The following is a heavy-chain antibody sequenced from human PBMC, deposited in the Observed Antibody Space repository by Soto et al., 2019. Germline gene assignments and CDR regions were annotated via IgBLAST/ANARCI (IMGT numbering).Heavy chain of an antibody. D-gene: IGHD3-22*01. CDR2: IIPIFGTA. J-gene: IGHJ4*02. CDR3: ARKIYDSSGYYYFDY. Sequence: SVKVSFKASGCTFSSYAISWVRQAPGQGLEWMGGIIPIFGTANYAQKFQGRVTITADESTSTAYMELSSLRSEDTAVYYCARKIYDSSGYYYFDYWGQGTLVTVSS. CDR1: GCTFSSYA. V-gene: IGHV1-69*13.